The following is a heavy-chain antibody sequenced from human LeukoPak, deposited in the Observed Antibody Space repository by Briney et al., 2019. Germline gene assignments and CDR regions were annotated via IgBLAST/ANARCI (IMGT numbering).Heavy chain of an antibody. CDR1: GGSFSGYY. V-gene: IGHV4-34*01. J-gene: IGHJ4*02. Sequence: SETLSLTCAVYGGSFSGYYWSWLRQPPGKGLEWIGEINHSGSTNYNPSLKSRDTISVDTSKNQFSLKLSSVTAADTAVYYCARGLNDFWSGYRKKNYYFDYWGQGTLVTVSS. D-gene: IGHD3-3*01. CDR2: INHSGST. CDR3: ARGLNDFWSGYRKKNYYFDY.